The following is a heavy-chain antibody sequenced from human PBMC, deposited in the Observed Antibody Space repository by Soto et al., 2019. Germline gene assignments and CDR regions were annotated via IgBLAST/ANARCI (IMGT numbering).Heavy chain of an antibody. D-gene: IGHD3-9*01. CDR2: IYYSGST. Sequence: SETLSLTCTVSGGSISSGDYYWSWIRQPPGKGLEWIGYIYYSGSTNYNPSLKSRVTISVDTSKNQFSLKLSSVTAADTAVYYCARGGGVLRYFDWFFDYWGQGTLVTVS. J-gene: IGHJ4*02. CDR1: GGSISSGDYY. V-gene: IGHV4-30-4*01. CDR3: ARGGGVLRYFDWFFDY.